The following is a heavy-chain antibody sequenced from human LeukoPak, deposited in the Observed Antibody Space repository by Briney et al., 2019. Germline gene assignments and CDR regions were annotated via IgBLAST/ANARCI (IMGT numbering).Heavy chain of an antibody. Sequence: PSETLSLTCAVYGGSFSGYYWSWIRQPPGKGLEWIGEINHSGSTNYNPSLKSRLTISVDTSKNQFSLKLSSVTAADTAVYYCARGGMVGASKGKAFDNWGQGTLVTVSS. CDR1: GGSFSGYY. V-gene: IGHV4-34*01. D-gene: IGHD1-26*01. CDR3: ARGGMVGASKGKAFDN. CDR2: INHSGST. J-gene: IGHJ4*02.